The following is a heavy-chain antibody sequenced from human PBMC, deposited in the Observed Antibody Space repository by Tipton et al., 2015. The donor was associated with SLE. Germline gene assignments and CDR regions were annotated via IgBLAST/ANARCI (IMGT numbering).Heavy chain of an antibody. CDR3: ARNADWGDFYYGMDV. J-gene: IGHJ6*02. D-gene: IGHD7-27*01. CDR1: GFTFSNYW. V-gene: IGHV3-7*01. CDR2: IKKDGSQK. Sequence: SLRLSCAASGFTFSNYWMTWVRQAPGKGLEWVANIKKDGSQKFYVDSVKGRFTISRDNAKKSLSLQMSSLRSEDTAVYYCARNADWGDFYYGMDVWGQGTTVTVSS.